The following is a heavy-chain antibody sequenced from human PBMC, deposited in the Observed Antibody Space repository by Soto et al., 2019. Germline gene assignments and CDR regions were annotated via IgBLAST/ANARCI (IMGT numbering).Heavy chain of an antibody. Sequence: QVQLQESGPGLVKPSQTLSLTCTVSGGSISSGAYYWRWIRQPPGKGLEGIGYLYYSGSTYYNPSLKSRVTISVDTSKNQFSLRLSSVTAADTAVYYCARGGGECWFDPWGQGTLVTVSS. D-gene: IGHD3-3*01. CDR1: GGSISSGAYY. CDR2: LYYSGST. CDR3: ARGGGECWFDP. V-gene: IGHV4-30-4*01. J-gene: IGHJ5*02.